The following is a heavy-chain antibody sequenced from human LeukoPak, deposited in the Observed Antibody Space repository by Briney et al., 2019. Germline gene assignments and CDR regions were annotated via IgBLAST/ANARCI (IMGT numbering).Heavy chain of an antibody. V-gene: IGHV4-59*08. D-gene: IGHD1-7*01. CDR3: ARTNYVLPFDY. CDR1: GGSISSYY. CDR2: IYYSGST. Sequence: SETLSLTCTVSGGSISSYYWSWIRQPPGKGLEWIGYIYYSGSTNYNPSLKSRVTISVDTSKNQFSLKLSSVTAADTAVYYCARTNYVLPFDYWGQGTLVTVSS. J-gene: IGHJ4*02.